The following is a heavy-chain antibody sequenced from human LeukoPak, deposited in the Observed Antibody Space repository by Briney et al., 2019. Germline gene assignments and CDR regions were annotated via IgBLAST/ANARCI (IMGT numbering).Heavy chain of an antibody. CDR1: GFTFSSYG. Sequence: GGSLRLSFAASGFTFSSYGMHWVRQAPGKGLEGVAFIRYDGSNKYYADSVKGRFTISRDNSKNTLYLQMNSLRAEDTAVYYCAKVSGSYLPNFDYWGQGTLVTVS. CDR3: AKVSGSYLPNFDY. V-gene: IGHV3-30*02. D-gene: IGHD3-10*01. J-gene: IGHJ4*02. CDR2: IRYDGSNK.